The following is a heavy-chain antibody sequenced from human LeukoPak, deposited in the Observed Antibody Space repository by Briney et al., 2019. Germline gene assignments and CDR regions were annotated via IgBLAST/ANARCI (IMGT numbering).Heavy chain of an antibody. CDR1: GASISSFY. CDR3: ARDAESDTGDFLYFDY. V-gene: IGHV4-39*07. D-gene: IGHD4-17*01. CDR2: VYYSGSS. J-gene: IGHJ4*02. Sequence: SETLSLTCTVSGASISSFYWGWIRQPPGKGLEWIGSVYYSGSSYSNPSLKSRVTISVDTPKNQFSLKVTSVTAADTAVYYCARDAESDTGDFLYFDYWGQGTLVTVSS.